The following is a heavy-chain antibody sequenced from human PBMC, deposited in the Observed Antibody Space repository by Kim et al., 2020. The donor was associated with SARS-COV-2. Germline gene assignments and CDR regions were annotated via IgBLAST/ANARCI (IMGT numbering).Heavy chain of an antibody. D-gene: IGHD3-10*01. CDR3: ANDRYYYGSGSLDY. J-gene: IGHJ4*02. V-gene: IGHV1-2*02. Sequence: AQKFQGRVTMTRDTSISTAYMELSRLRSDDTAVYYCANDRYYYGSGSLDYWGQGTLVTVSS.